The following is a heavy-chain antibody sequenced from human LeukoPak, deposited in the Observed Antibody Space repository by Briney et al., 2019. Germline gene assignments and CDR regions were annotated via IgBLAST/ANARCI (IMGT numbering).Heavy chain of an antibody. D-gene: IGHD2-21*02. CDR2: INPNSGGT. CDR3: ARLALTFSYYFDY. CDR1: GYTFTGYY. Sequence: GASVKVSCKASGYTFTGYYMHWVRQAPGQGLEWMGWINPNSGGTNYAQKFQGRVTMTRDTSISTAYMELSRLRSDDTAVYYCARLALTFSYYFDYWGQGTLVTVSS. V-gene: IGHV1-2*02. J-gene: IGHJ4*02.